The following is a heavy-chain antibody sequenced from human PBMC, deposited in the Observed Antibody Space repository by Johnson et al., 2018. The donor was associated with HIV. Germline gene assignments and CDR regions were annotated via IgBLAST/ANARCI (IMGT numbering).Heavy chain of an antibody. Sequence: VQLVESGGGLVQPGGSLRLSCAASGFTVSSNYMSWVRQAPGKGLEWVSVISSGGSTYYADSVKGRFTISRDNSKNTLYLQMNSLRAEDTAVYYCAKLPGGNSGFVDAFDIWGQGTMVTVSS. CDR3: AKLPGGNSGFVDAFDI. CDR2: ISSGGST. CDR1: GFTVSSNY. V-gene: IGHV3-66*04. D-gene: IGHD4-23*01. J-gene: IGHJ3*02.